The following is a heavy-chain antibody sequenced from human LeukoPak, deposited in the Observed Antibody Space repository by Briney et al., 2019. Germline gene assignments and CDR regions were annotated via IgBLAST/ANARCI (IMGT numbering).Heavy chain of an antibody. CDR3: ARGRSTVTTVWTLFDP. J-gene: IGHJ5*02. D-gene: IGHD4-17*01. Sequence: PSETLSLTCTVSGGSISSSSYYWGWIRQPPGKGLEWIGTIYYSGISYYNPSLKSRVTISVDTSKNQFSLNLSSVTAADTAVYYCARGRSTVTTVWTLFDPWGQGTLVIVSS. V-gene: IGHV4-39*07. CDR1: GGSISSSSYY. CDR2: IYYSGIS.